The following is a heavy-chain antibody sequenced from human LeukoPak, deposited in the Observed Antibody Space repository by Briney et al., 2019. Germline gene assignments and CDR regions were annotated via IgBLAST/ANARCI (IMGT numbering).Heavy chain of an antibody. V-gene: IGHV3-11*04. Sequence: GGSLRLSCAASGFTFSSYAMSWIRQAPGKGLEWVSYISNSGNTIYYADSVKGRFTISRDNAKNSLYLQMNSLRAEDTAVYYCSAGEGYYDSSDYYSAWAFNVWGQGTMVTVSS. CDR2: ISNSGNTI. J-gene: IGHJ3*01. CDR3: SAGEGYYDSSDYYSAWAFNV. D-gene: IGHD3-22*01. CDR1: GFTFSSYA.